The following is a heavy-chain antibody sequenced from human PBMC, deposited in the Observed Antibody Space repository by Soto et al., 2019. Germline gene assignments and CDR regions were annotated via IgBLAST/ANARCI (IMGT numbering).Heavy chain of an antibody. J-gene: IGHJ4*02. V-gene: IGHV3-7*05. CDR1: GFTFSSYW. Sequence: EVQLVESGGGLVQPGGSLRLSCEASGFTFSSYWMSWVRQAPGKGLEWVANIKQDGSEKYYVDSVKGRFTISRDNAKNSLYLQMNSLRAEDTAVYYCARESTEDYGDYWYDYWGQGTLVTVSS. CDR3: ARESTEDYGDYWYDY. D-gene: IGHD4-17*01. CDR2: IKQDGSEK.